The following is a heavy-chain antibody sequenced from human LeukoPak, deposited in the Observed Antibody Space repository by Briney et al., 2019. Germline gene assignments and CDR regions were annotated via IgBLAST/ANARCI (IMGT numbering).Heavy chain of an antibody. CDR2: INSNSGGT. D-gene: IGHD3-10*01. Sequence: ASVKVSCKASGYTFTGYYMHWVRQAPGQGLEWMGWINSNSGGTNYAQKFQGRVTMTRDTSISTAYMELSRLRSDDTAVYYCARDAPYYYGSGSNWFDPWGQGTLVTVSS. CDR1: GYTFTGYY. J-gene: IGHJ5*02. V-gene: IGHV1-2*02. CDR3: ARDAPYYYGSGSNWFDP.